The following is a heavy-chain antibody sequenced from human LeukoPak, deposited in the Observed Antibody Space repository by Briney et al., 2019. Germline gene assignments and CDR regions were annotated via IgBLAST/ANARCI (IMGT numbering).Heavy chain of an antibody. D-gene: IGHD3-22*01. V-gene: IGHV7-4-1*02. CDR2: INTNTGNP. J-gene: IGHJ5*02. Sequence: GASVKVSCKASGYTFTSYAMNWVRQAPGQGLEGMGWINTNTGNPTYAQGFTGRFVFSLDTSVSTAYLQISSLKAEDTAVYYCARGPVGVIVVEYNWFDPWGQGTLVTVSS. CDR1: GYTFTSYA. CDR3: ARGPVGVIVVEYNWFDP.